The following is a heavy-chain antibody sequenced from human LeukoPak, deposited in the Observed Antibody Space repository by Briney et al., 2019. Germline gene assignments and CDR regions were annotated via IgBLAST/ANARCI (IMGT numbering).Heavy chain of an antibody. V-gene: IGHV4-34*01. J-gene: IGHJ4*02. Sequence: SETLSLTCAVYGGSFSGYYWSWIRQPPGKGLEWIGEINHSGSTYYNPSLKSRVTISVDTSKNQFSLKLSSVTAADTAVYYCARAVDIVGATAKSFDYWGQGTLVTVSS. D-gene: IGHD1-26*01. CDR1: GGSFSGYY. CDR2: INHSGST. CDR3: ARAVDIVGATAKSFDY.